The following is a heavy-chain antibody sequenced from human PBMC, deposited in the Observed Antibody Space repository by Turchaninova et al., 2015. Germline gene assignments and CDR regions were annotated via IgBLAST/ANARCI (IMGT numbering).Heavy chain of an antibody. V-gene: IGHV3-23*04. CDR2: VTGTGRLR. Sequence: VHLVECRGGLVTLGGSLGPASAPARFTFTKYAMDWVRPAPGRVLECAGVVTGTGRLRYYSDSVRGRVTISRDSSENMLHLQMDSLRAEDTAIYYCAKGRDFGDYISPFDFWGQGALVTVSS. CDR3: AKGRDFGDYISPFDF. D-gene: IGHD4-17*01. J-gene: IGHJ4*02. CDR1: RFTFTKYA.